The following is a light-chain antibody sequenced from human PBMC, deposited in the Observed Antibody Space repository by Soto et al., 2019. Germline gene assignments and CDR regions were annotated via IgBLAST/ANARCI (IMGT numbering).Light chain of an antibody. V-gene: IGKV3-20*01. J-gene: IGKJ1*01. CDR3: QQDSSSPWT. CDR2: GAS. CDR1: QSFRSSY. Sequence: EILLTQSPCTLSLSLGDRATLSCRASQSFRSSYLAWYQQKPGQAPRLLIYGASSRDTGIPDRFSGSGSGTDFTLAISRLEPEDSAVYYCQQDSSSPWTFGQGTKVDIK.